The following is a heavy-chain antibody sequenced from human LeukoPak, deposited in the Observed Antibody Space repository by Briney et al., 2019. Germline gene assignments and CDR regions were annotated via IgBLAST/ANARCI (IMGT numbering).Heavy chain of an antibody. CDR2: ISPTGHTI. Sequence: GGYLRLSCAASGFTFTDYYMSWVRQAPGKGLEWISYISPTGHTIYYADSVKGRFTISRDNTKNSLYLQMNRLRAEDTALYYCARDGRLAKVEGEDYYYDGMDVWGQGTTVIVSS. CDR3: ARDGRLAKVEGEDYYYDGMDV. CDR1: GFTFTDYY. D-gene: IGHD3-16*01. J-gene: IGHJ6*02. V-gene: IGHV3-11*01.